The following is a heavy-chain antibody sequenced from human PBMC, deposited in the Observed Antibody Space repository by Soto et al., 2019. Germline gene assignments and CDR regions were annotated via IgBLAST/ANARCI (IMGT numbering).Heavy chain of an antibody. J-gene: IGHJ4*02. CDR3: ARDLGNNYGSFAY. D-gene: IGHD4-17*01. Sequence: GGSLRLSCVASGFTFSNYAMNWVRQAPGRGLEWVAVISYDGSNKYYADSVKGRITISRDNSRNTLYLQMNNLRAEDTAMYYCARDLGNNYGSFAYWGQGTLVTVSS. V-gene: IGHV3-30-3*01. CDR2: ISYDGSNK. CDR1: GFTFSNYA.